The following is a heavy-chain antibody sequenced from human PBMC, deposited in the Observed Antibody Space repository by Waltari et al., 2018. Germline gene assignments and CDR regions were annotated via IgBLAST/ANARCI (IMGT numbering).Heavy chain of an antibody. J-gene: IGHJ5*02. CDR2: IYYRGVT. Sequence: QLQLQESGPGLVRPSETLSLTCRVSGGSISSGSFYWGWIRQSPGKGLEWIGSIYYRGVTDYSCNFQSRVSISGDTAKNQFSLKLSSVTAADTAVYYCARHWKKSGYRFDPWGQGTLVTVSS. CDR1: GGSISSGSFY. V-gene: IGHV4-39*01. D-gene: IGHD5-12*01. CDR3: ARHWKKSGYRFDP.